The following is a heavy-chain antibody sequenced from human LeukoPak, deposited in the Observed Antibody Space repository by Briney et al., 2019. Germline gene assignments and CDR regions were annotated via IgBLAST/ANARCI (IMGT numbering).Heavy chain of an antibody. Sequence: ASVKVSCKASGYTFTGYYLYWVRQAPGQGLEWLGRINPNSGVTKYAQKFQGRVTVTRDTSISTAYMELTRLRSDDTAVYYCARGDYDILTGNPNSYFDYWGQGTLVAVSS. CDR2: INPNSGVT. J-gene: IGHJ4*02. CDR1: GYTFTGYY. CDR3: ARGDYDILTGNPNSYFDY. V-gene: IGHV1-2*06. D-gene: IGHD3-9*01.